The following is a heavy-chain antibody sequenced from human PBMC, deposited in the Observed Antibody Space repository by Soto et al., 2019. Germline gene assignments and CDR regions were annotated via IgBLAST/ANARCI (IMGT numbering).Heavy chain of an antibody. CDR2: ISSSSSYI. J-gene: IGHJ3*02. Sequence: GGSLRLSCAASGFTFSSYSMNWVRQAPGKGLEWVSSISSSSSYIYYADSVKGRFTISRDNAKNSLYLQMNSLRAEDTAVYYCARSLLFGVVIVSAFDIWGQGTMVTVSS. CDR3: ARSLLFGVVIVSAFDI. V-gene: IGHV3-21*01. CDR1: GFTFSSYS. D-gene: IGHD3-3*01.